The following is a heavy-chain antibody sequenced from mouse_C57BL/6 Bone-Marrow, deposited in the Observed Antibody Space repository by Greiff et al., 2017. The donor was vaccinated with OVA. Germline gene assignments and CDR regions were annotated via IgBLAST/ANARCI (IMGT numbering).Heavy chain of an antibody. CDR3: ARDAELTVGYAMDY. V-gene: IGHV5-16*01. CDR2: INYDGSST. CDR1: GFTFSDYY. J-gene: IGHJ4*01. Sequence: EVMLVESEGGLVQPGSSMKLSCTASGFTFSDYYMAWVRQVPEKGLEWVANINYDGSSTYYLDSLKSRFIISRDNAKNILYLQMSSLKSEDTATYYCARDAELTVGYAMDYWGQGTSVTVSS. D-gene: IGHD1-1*01.